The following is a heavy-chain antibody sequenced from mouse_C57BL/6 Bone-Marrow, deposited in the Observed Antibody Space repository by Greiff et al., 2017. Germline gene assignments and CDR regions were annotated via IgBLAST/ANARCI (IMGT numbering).Heavy chain of an antibody. CDR2: INPNYGTT. Sequence: EVQLQQSGPELVKPGASVKISCKASGYSFTDYNMNWVKQSNGQSLEWIGVINPNYGTTSYNQKFKGKATLTVDPYSSTAYMQLNSLTSEDSAVYYCASYGTILYAMDYWGQGTSVTVSS. V-gene: IGHV1-39*01. CDR3: ASYGTILYAMDY. D-gene: IGHD2-1*01. CDR1: GYSFTDYN. J-gene: IGHJ4*01.